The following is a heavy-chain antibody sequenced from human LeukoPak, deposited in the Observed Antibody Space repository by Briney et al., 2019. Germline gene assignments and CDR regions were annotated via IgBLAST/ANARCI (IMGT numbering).Heavy chain of an antibody. J-gene: IGHJ4*02. Sequence: GGSLRLSCAASGFTFSDYAMTWVRQSPGRGLEWVANIKEDGSEKYYVDSVKGRFTISRDNAKNSLYLQMNSLRAEDTAVYYCARARQNDCWGQGTLVTVSS. CDR1: GFTFSDYA. V-gene: IGHV3-7*04. CDR2: IKEDGSEK. CDR3: ARARQNDC.